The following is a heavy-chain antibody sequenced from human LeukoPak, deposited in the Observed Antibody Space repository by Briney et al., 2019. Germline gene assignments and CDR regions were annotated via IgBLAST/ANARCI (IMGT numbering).Heavy chain of an antibody. CDR1: GITFSSYS. J-gene: IGHJ4*02. Sequence: GGSLRLSCVASGITFSSYSMNWVRQAPGKGLEWVSYISSFSGTINYADSVKGRFTISRDNAKNSLYLQMNSLRAEDTAVYYCARQRGINFDYWGQGTLVTVSS. CDR3: ARQRGINFDY. V-gene: IGHV3-48*04. CDR2: ISSFSGTI. D-gene: IGHD2-15*01.